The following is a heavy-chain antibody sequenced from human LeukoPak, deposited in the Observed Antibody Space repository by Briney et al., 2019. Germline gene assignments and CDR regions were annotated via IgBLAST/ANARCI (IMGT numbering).Heavy chain of an antibody. CDR1: GYTFTGYY. Sequence: SVKVSCKASGYTFTGYYMHWVRQAPGQGLEWMGGIIPIFGTANYAQKFQGRVTITADESTSTAYMELSSLRSEDTAVYYCARLARVRGVISPWFDPWGQGTLVTVSS. V-gene: IGHV1-69*13. CDR2: IIPIFGTA. D-gene: IGHD3-10*01. J-gene: IGHJ5*02. CDR3: ARLARVRGVISPWFDP.